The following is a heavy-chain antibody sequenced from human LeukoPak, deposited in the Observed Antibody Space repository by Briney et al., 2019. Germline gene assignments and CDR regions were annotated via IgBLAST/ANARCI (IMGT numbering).Heavy chain of an antibody. J-gene: IGHJ4*02. D-gene: IGHD5-18*01. CDR2: ISSSSSYI. CDR1: GFTFSSYS. V-gene: IGHV3-21*01. Sequence: KPGGSLRLSCAASGFTFSSYSMNWVRQAPGKGLEWVSSISSSSSYIYYADSVKGRFTISRDNAKNSLYLQMNSLRAEDTAVYYCARGGGYSYGYLDYWGQGTLVTVSS. CDR3: ARGGGYSYGYLDY.